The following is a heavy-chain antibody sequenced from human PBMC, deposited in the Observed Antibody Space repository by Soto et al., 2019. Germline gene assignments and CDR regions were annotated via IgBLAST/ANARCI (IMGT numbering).Heavy chain of an antibody. CDR1: GYSISSGYY. J-gene: IGHJ4*02. V-gene: IGHV4-38-2*01. CDR2: IYHSGST. CDR3: ARAPIEVMVYDY. Sequence: PSETLSLTCAVSGYSISSGYYWGWIRQPPGKGLEWIGSIYHSGSTYYNPSLKSRVTISVDTSKNQFSLKLSSVTAADTAVYYCARAPIEVMVYDYWGQGTLVTVSS. D-gene: IGHD2-8*01.